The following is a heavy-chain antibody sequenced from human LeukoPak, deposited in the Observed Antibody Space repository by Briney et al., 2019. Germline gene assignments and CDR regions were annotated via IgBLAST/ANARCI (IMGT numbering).Heavy chain of an antibody. J-gene: IGHJ4*02. CDR1: VGSISSYY. V-gene: IGHV4-59*01. CDR2: IYYSGST. D-gene: IGHD4-23*01. Sequence: PSETLSLTCTVSVGSISSYYWSWIRQPPGKGLEWIGYIYYSGSTNYNPSLKRRVTISVDTSKNQFSLKLSSVTAADTAVYYCARVPAGGGNYDYWGQGNLVTVSS. CDR3: ARVPAGGGNYDY.